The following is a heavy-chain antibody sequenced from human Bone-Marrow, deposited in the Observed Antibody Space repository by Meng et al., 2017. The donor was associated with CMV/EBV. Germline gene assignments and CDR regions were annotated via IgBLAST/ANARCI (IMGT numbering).Heavy chain of an antibody. J-gene: IGHJ4*02. D-gene: IGHD6-6*01. Sequence: SLKISCAASGFSFDDYAMHWVRLRPGKGLEWVSGISWNSDTIGYADSVKGRFTISRDNAKNSLYLQINSLRTEDTALYYCAKDKLGSSSHFDYWGQGTLVPVSS. V-gene: IGHV3-9*01. CDR1: GFSFDDYA. CDR2: ISWNSDTI. CDR3: AKDKLGSSSHFDY.